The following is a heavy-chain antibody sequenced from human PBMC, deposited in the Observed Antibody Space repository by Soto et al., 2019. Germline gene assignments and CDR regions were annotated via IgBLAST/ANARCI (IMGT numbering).Heavy chain of an antibody. CDR2: IIPIFGTA. V-gene: IGHV1-69*01. J-gene: IGHJ6*02. CDR3: ARVDSSGYRTRYYGMDV. CDR1: GGTFSSYA. D-gene: IGHD3-22*01. Sequence: QVPLVQSGAEVKKPGSSVKVSCKASGGTFSSYAISWVRQAPGQGLEWMGGIIPIFGTANYAQKFQGRVTITADESTSTAYREPSSLRSEDTAVYYCARVDSSGYRTRYYGMDVWGQGTTVTVSS.